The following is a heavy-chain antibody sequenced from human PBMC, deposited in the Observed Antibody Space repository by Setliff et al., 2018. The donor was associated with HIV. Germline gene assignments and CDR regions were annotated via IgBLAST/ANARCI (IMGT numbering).Heavy chain of an antibody. CDR1: GDSISSGRYS. Sequence: SSETLSLPCSVSGDSISSGRYSWSWIRLPAGKGLEWIGQIHTPGSTNYNPSLKSRVTISMDTSKDQFSLKLTSVPATDTAVYYCAKRTCGSGRLDPWGQGTLVTVSS. V-gene: IGHV4-61*09. D-gene: IGHD6-19*01. CDR2: IHTPGST. CDR3: AKRTCGSGRLDP. J-gene: IGHJ5*02.